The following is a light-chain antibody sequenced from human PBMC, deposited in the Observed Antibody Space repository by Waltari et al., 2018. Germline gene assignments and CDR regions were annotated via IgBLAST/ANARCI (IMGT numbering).Light chain of an antibody. CDR3: QQYYTTPYT. CDR1: QSVLYSSTNKNY. V-gene: IGKV4-1*01. J-gene: IGKJ2*01. Sequence: DIVMTQSPDSLALSLGERATIRCKSSQSVLYSSTNKNYLAWYQQKPGQPPKLLIYWASTRESWVPERFSGSGSGTDFTLTVSSLQAEDVAVYYCQQYYTTPYTFGQGTKLEIK. CDR2: WAS.